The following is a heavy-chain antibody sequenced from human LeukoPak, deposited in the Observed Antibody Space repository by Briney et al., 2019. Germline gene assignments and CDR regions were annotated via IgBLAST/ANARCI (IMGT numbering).Heavy chain of an antibody. J-gene: IGHJ6*03. Sequence: ASAKVSCKASGYTFTSYDINWVRQATGQGLEWMGWMNPNSGNTGYAQKFQGRVTITRNTSISTAYMELSSLRSEDTAVYYCARGGYDFWSGYSVLYYYYMDVWGKGTTVTVSS. V-gene: IGHV1-8*03. CDR1: GYTFTSYD. CDR3: ARGGYDFWSGYSVLYYYYMDV. D-gene: IGHD3-3*01. CDR2: MNPNSGNT.